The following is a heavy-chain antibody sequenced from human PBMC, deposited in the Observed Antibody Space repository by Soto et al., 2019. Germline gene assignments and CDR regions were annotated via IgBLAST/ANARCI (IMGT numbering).Heavy chain of an antibody. CDR2: ISSSSSTL. J-gene: IGHJ4*02. CDR1: GFTFSSYS. CDR3: ARVGTVLDY. Sequence: EVQLVESGGGLVQPGGSLRLSCAASGFTFSSYSMNWVRQAPGKGLEWVSYISSSSSTLYYADSVQGRFTISRDNAKNSLYLQMNSLRAEDTAVYYCARVGTVLDYWGQGTLVTVSS. V-gene: IGHV3-48*01. D-gene: IGHD4-17*01.